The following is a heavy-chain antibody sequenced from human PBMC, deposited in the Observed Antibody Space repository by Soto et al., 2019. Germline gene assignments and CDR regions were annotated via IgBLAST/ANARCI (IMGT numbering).Heavy chain of an antibody. J-gene: IGHJ5*02. CDR2: ISYDGSNK. CDR3: AKDLPRYCSGGSCYVGRDPNWFDP. Sequence: GGSLRLSCAASGFTFSSYGMHWVRQAPGKGLEWVAVISYDGSNKYYADSVKGRFTISRDNSKNTLYLQMNSLRAEDTAVYYCAKDLPRYCSGGSCYVGRDPNWFDPWGQGTLVTVSS. D-gene: IGHD2-15*01. CDR1: GFTFSSYG. V-gene: IGHV3-30*18.